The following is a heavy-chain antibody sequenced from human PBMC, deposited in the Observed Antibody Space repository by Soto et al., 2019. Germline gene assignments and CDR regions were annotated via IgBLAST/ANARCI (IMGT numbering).Heavy chain of an antibody. D-gene: IGHD5-18*01. CDR2: INAGNGNT. V-gene: IGHV1-3*01. J-gene: IGHJ4*02. CDR1: GYTFTSYA. Sequence: ASVKVSCKASGYTFTSYAMHWVRQAPVQRLEWMGWINAGNGNTKYSQKFQGRVTITRDTSASTAYMELSSLRSEDTAVYYCARGVRLWSYYFDYWGQGTLVTVSS. CDR3: ARGVRLWSYYFDY.